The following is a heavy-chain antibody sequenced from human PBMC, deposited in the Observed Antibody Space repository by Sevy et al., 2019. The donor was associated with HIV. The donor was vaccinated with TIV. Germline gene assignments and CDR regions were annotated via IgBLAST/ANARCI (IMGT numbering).Heavy chain of an antibody. CDR2: INTDGKII. V-gene: IGHV3-74*01. CDR3: ARGSRGTFGS. Sequence: GGSLRLSCAASGFTFTSDYMHWVRQPPGKGLVWVSHINTDGKIIRYADSVKGRFTTPRVNAKTTLYLQMNSRRAEDTAVYYCARGSRGTFGSWGQGTLVTVSS. CDR1: GFTFTSDY. D-gene: IGHD1-26*01. J-gene: IGHJ4*02.